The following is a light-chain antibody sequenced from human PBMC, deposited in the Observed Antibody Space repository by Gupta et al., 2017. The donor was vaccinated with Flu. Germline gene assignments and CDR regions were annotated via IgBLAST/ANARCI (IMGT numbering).Light chain of an antibody. CDR1: QAISSK. CDR2: AAS. Sequence: DIQMTQSPSTLSASVGDRVTITCRASQAISSKLAWYQQKPGKAPKFLIYAASSLETGVPSRFSGSGSGTEFTLTISSLQPGDFASYYCQQEHSYPYTFGQGTKLEIK. V-gene: IGKV1-5*03. CDR3: QQEHSYPYT. J-gene: IGKJ2*01.